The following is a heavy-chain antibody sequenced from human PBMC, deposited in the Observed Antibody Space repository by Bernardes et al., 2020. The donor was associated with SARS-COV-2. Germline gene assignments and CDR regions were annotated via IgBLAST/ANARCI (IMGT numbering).Heavy chain of an antibody. D-gene: IGHD5-18*01. CDR2: GSP. J-gene: IGHJ4*02. CDR1: GGSVISGSYY. V-gene: IGHV4-61*01. CDR3: ARGGSFGHIDY. Sequence: SETLSLTCTVSGGSVISGSYYWSWIRQTPGKGLEWIGSGSPNYSPSLKSRVTISVDTSKNLFSLRLNSVTAADTAVYYCARGGSFGHIDYWGQGTLVTVSS.